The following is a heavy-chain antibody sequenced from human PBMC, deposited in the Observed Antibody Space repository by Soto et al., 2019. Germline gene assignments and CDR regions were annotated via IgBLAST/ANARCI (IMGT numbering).Heavy chain of an antibody. CDR1: GFTFSCCA. J-gene: IGHJ2*01. CDR2: IHGDGDYM. Sequence: EVQLLDSGGGLVQPGGSLRLSCAASGFTFSCCAMSWVRQAPGKGLEWVSTIHGDGDYMQYTDSVKGRFTISRDNSRNTLYLQMDSLGSDDSAVYYWLDIRGGGSYTHGSYASWGRCTLVTVSS. CDR3: LDIRGGGSYTHGSYAS. V-gene: IGHV3-23*01. D-gene: IGHD1-26*01.